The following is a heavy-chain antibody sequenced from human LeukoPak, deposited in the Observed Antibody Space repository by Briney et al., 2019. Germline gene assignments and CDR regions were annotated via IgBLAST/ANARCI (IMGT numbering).Heavy chain of an antibody. CDR1: GGSFSGYY. D-gene: IGHD5-18*01. J-gene: IGHJ6*01. CDR3: ARGPGYSYGYLNYYYGMDV. V-gene: IGHV4-59*01. Sequence: SETLSLTCAVYGGSFSGYYWSWIRQPPGKGLEWIGYIYYSGSTNYNPSLKSRVTISVDTSKNQFSLKLSSVTAADTAVYYCARGPGYSYGYLNYYYGMDVWGKGPRSPSPQ. CDR2: IYYSGST.